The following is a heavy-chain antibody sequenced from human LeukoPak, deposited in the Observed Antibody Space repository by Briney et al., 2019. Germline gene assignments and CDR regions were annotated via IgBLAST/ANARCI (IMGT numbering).Heavy chain of an antibody. CDR1: GGSISSSSYY. D-gene: IGHD4-23*01. V-gene: IGHV4-39*01. CDR3: ARIHGDYGGNFPLFDY. J-gene: IGHJ4*02. CDR2: IYYSGST. Sequence: PSETLSLTCTVSGGSISSSSYYWGWIRQPPGKGLEWIRSIYYSGSTYYSPSLKSRVTISVDTSKNQFSLKLSSVTAADTAVYYCARIHGDYGGNFPLFDYWGQGTLVTVSS.